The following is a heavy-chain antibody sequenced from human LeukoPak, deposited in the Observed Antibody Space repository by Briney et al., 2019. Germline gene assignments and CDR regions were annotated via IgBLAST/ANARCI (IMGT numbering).Heavy chain of an antibody. CDR1: GYTFTSYY. J-gene: IGHJ5*02. CDR2: INPNGGST. CDR3: ARGASDQLLSGWFDP. Sequence: GASVKVSRKASGYTFTSYYMHWVRQAPGQGLEWMGIINPNGGSTSYAQKFQGRVTMTRDMSTSTVYMELSSLRSEDTAVYYCARGASDQLLSGWFDPWGQGTLVTVSS. D-gene: IGHD2-2*01. V-gene: IGHV1-46*01.